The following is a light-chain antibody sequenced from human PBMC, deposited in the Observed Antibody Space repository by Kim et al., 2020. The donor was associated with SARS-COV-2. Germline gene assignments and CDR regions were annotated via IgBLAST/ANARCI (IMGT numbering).Light chain of an antibody. CDR3: QQRSNWPRGIT. CDR1: QSVSSY. J-gene: IGKJ5*01. Sequence: PGERATLSCRASQSVSSYLAWYQQKPGQAPRLLIYDVSNRATGIPARFSGSGSGTDFTLTISSLEPEDFAVYYCQQRSNWPRGITFGQGTRLEIK. CDR2: DVS. V-gene: IGKV3-11*01.